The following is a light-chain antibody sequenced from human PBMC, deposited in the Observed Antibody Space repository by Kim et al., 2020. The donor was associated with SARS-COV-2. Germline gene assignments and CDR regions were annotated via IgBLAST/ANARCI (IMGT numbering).Light chain of an antibody. CDR1: SGHSSYA. CDR3: QTWGTGIVV. V-gene: IGLV4-69*01. Sequence: ASVKPTCTLSSGHSSYASAWHQQQPAEGPRHLMKLNSDGSHSQGDGIPDRFSGSSSGAERYLTISRLQSEDEADYYCQTWGTGIVVFGGGTQLTVL. CDR2: LNSDGSH. J-gene: IGLJ2*01.